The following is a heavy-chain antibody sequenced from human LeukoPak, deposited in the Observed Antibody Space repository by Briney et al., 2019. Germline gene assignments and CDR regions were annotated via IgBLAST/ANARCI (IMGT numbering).Heavy chain of an antibody. J-gene: IGHJ4*02. D-gene: IGHD3-10*01. Sequence: SETLSLTCIVSGDSISNGGFYWSWIRQHPGKGLEWIGYIYYSGNTYYNPSLKSRVIISVDTSNNQFSLKLSSVTAADTAVYYCAREATMVREIIWGQGTLVTVSS. CDR2: IYYSGNT. V-gene: IGHV4-31*03. CDR3: AREATMVREII. CDR1: GDSISNGGFY.